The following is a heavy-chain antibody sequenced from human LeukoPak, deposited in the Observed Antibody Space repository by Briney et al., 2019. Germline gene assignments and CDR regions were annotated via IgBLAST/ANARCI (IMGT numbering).Heavy chain of an antibody. CDR3: ARGDIVLMVYVS. D-gene: IGHD2-8*01. J-gene: IGHJ5*02. CDR2: INHSGST. V-gene: IGHV4-34*01. Sequence: SETLSLTCAVYGGSFSGYYWSWIRQPPGKGLEWIGEINHSGSTNYNPSLKSRVTISVDTSKNQFSLKLSSVTAADTAVYYCARGDIVLMVYVSWGQGTLVTVSS. CDR1: GGSFSGYY.